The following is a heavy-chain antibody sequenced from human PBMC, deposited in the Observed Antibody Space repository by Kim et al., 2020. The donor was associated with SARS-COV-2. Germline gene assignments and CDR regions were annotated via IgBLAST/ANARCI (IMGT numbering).Heavy chain of an antibody. CDR1: GLTVSSNY. D-gene: IGHD3-3*01. CDR2: LYSGGST. Sequence: GGSLRLSCAASGLTVSSNYMNWVRQAPGEGLEWVSVLYSGGSTHYADSVRGRFTISRDHSKNTVYLQMNSLSVEDTAFYYCARHKTAGNYNSPFDYWGQGTLVTVSS. J-gene: IGHJ4*02. CDR3: ARHKTAGNYNSPFDY. V-gene: IGHV3-53*01.